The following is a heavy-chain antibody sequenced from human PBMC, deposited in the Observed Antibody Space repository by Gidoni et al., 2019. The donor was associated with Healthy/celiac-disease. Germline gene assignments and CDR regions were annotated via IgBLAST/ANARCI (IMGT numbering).Heavy chain of an antibody. D-gene: IGHD3-3*01. CDR2: IWYDGSNK. CDR1: GFTFSSYG. J-gene: IGHJ4*02. CDR3: AGAPRFWEWFYFDY. V-gene: IGHV3-33*01. Sequence: QVPLVESGGGVVQPGRSLRLSCAASGFTFSSYGMHWVRQAPGKGLGWVAVIWYDGSNKYYADSVKGRFTISRDNSKNTLYLQMNSLRAEDTAVYYCAGAPRFWEWFYFDYWGQGTLVTVSS.